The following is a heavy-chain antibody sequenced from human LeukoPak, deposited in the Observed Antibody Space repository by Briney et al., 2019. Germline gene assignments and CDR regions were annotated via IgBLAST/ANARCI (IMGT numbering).Heavy chain of an antibody. CDR2: IFVGSGNT. CDR3: AAGSGAAGYYGMDV. J-gene: IGHJ6*02. CDR1: AFTFSTSA. Sequence: SVKVSCKASAFTFSTSAMQWVRQARGQRLEWIGWIFVGSGNTNYAQKFQERVTITRDMSTSTAYMELSSLRSEDTAVYYCAAGSGAAGYYGMDVWGQGTTVTVSS. V-gene: IGHV1-58*02. D-gene: IGHD6-13*01.